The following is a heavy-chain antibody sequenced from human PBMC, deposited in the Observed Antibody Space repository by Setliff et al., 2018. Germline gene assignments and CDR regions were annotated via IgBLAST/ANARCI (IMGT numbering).Heavy chain of an antibody. CDR1: GFSFSRHW. D-gene: IGHD1-26*01. Sequence: GGSLRLSCVVSGFSFSRHWMSWVRQAPGKGLEWVADIKQDGSTKYYLDSVKGRFTISRDNAKRSLYLQMNSLRAEDTAVYYCAIGGVQRRSSGTYFWNWGQGTLVTVSS. V-gene: IGHV3-7*03. J-gene: IGHJ4*02. CDR3: AIGGVQRRSSGTYFWN. CDR2: IKQDGSTK.